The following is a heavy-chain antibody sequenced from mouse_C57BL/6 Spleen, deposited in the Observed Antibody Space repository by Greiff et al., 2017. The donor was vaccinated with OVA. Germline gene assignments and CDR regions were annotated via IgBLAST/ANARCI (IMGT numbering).Heavy chain of an antibody. Sequence: EVHLVESGAELVKPGASVKLSCTASGFNIKDYYMHWVKQRTEQGLEWIGRIDPEDGETKYAPKFQGKATITADTSSNTAYLQLSSLTSEDTAFYYCAHQYGYVNRYFGGWGTGATVTVSA. J-gene: IGHJ1*03. CDR3: AHQYGYVNRYFGG. V-gene: IGHV14-2*01. D-gene: IGHD2-2*01. CDR1: GFNIKDYY. CDR2: IDPEDGET.